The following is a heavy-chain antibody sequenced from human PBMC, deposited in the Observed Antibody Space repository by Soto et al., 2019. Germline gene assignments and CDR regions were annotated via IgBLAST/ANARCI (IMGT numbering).Heavy chain of an antibody. J-gene: IGHJ4*02. V-gene: IGHV1-69*02. CDR1: GGTFSSYT. CDR2: IIPILGMA. D-gene: IGHD4-17*01. CDR3: ARPIETTDGDWDY. Sequence: SVKVSCKASGGTFSSYTISWVRQAPGQGLEWMGRIIPILGMANYAQKFQGRVTITADKSTSTAYMELSSLRSEDTAVYYCARPIETTDGDWDYWGQGTLVTVSS.